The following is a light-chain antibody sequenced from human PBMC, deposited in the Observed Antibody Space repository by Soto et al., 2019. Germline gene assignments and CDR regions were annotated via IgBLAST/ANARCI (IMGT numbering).Light chain of an antibody. V-gene: IGKV1-5*01. CDR3: QQYNSYSGS. CDR2: DAS. Sequence: DIQMTQSPSTLSASVGDRVTITCRASQSISIWLAWYQQKPGKAPKLLIYDASSLESGVTSRFSGSGSGTEFTLTISRLQPDDFAGYYCQQYNSYSGSFGQGTKVQIK. J-gene: IGKJ1*01. CDR1: QSISIW.